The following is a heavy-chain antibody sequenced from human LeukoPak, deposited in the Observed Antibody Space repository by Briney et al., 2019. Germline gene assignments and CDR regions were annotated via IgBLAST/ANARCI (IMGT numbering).Heavy chain of an antibody. D-gene: IGHD4-17*01. V-gene: IGHV3-30*03. CDR2: ISDDGRNK. CDR3: ARAGYGDPHFDF. CDR1: GFTFNNYG. J-gene: IGHJ4*02. Sequence: GGSLRLSCAASGFTFNNYGMHYVRQAPGKGLEWVAVISDDGRNKNHADSVKGRFTISRDSSNNTLYLQMNSLRAEDTAAYYCARAGYGDPHFDFWGQGTLVTVSS.